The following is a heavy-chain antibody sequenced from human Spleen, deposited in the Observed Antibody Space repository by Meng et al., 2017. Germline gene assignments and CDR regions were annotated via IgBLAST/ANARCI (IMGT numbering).Heavy chain of an antibody. CDR2: ISSSGSTI. CDR3: ASASAQYWYFDL. D-gene: IGHD3-10*01. V-gene: IGHV3-11*01. CDR1: GFTFSDYY. Sequence: GESLKISCAASGFTFSDYYMSWIRQAPGKGLEWVSYISSSGSTIYYADSVKGRFTISRDNAKNSLYLQMNSLRAEDTAVYYCASASAQYWYFDLWGRGTLVTVSS. J-gene: IGHJ2*01.